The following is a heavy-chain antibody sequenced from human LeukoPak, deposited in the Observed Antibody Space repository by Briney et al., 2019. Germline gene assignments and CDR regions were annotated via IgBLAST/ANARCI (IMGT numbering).Heavy chain of an antibody. Sequence: SETPSVTCTVSGGSISSSSYYWGWIRQPPGKGLEWIGSIYYSGSTYYNPSLKSRVTISVDTSKNQFPLKLSSVTAADTAVYYCARHRRSGYSYGPFDPWGQGTLVTVSS. CDR3: ARHRRSGYSYGPFDP. V-gene: IGHV4-39*01. J-gene: IGHJ5*02. CDR2: IYYSGST. CDR1: GGSISSSSYY. D-gene: IGHD5-18*01.